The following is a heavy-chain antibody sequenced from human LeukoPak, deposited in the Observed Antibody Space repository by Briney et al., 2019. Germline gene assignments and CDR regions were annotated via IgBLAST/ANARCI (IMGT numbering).Heavy chain of an antibody. CDR3: ARQTTAGNGLVSPYY. D-gene: IGHD6-19*01. CDR1: GGTFSSYA. V-gene: IGHV1-69*13. Sequence: GASVKVSCKASGGTFSSYAISWVRQAPGQGLEWMGGIIPIFGTANYAQKFQGRVTITADESTSTAYMELSSLRSEDTAVYYCARQTTAGNGLVSPYYWGQGTLVTVSS. CDR2: IIPIFGTA. J-gene: IGHJ4*02.